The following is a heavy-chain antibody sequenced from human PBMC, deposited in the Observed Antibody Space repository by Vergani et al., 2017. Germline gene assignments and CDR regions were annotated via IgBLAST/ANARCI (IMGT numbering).Heavy chain of an antibody. CDR1: GYIFTGYY. CDR3: AREKSPVSISTIYDAFDI. CDR2: IIPIFGTA. V-gene: IGHV1-69*18. Sequence: VQLVQPGAEVKKPGASVKVPCKASGYIFTGYYIHWVRQAPGQGLEWMGRIIPIFGTANYAQKFQGRVTITADESTSTAYMELSSLRSEDTAVYYCAREKSPVSISTIYDAFDIWGQGTMVTVSS. J-gene: IGHJ3*02. D-gene: IGHD3-3*02.